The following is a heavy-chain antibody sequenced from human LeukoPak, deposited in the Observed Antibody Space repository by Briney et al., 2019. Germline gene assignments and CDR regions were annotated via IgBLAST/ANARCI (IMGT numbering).Heavy chain of an antibody. J-gene: IGHJ6*03. D-gene: IGHD4-17*01. CDR1: GGTFSSYA. V-gene: IGHV1-69*05. Sequence: SVKVSCKASGGTFSSYAISWVRQAPGQGLEWMGGIIPIFGTANYAQKFQGRVTITTDESTSTAYMELSSLRSEDTAVYYCARDDYGDYRYYYYMDVWGKGTTVTVS. CDR3: ARDDYGDYRYYYYMDV. CDR2: IIPIFGTA.